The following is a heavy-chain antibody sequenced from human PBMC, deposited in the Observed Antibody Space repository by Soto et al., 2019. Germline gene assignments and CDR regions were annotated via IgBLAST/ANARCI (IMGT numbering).Heavy chain of an antibody. D-gene: IGHD7-27*01. Sequence: GGSLRLSCAASGLPVSSNYMSWVRKAPGKGLEWVSVIYSGGSTYYADSVKGRFTISRDNSKNTLYLQMNSLRAEDTAIYYCAREMLIGDRHYYYIMDVWGQGTTVTVSS. J-gene: IGHJ6*02. CDR3: AREMLIGDRHYYYIMDV. CDR2: IYSGGST. V-gene: IGHV3-66*01. CDR1: GLPVSSNY.